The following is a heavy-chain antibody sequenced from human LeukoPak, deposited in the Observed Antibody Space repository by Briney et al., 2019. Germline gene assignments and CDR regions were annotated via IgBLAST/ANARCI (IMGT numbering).Heavy chain of an antibody. CDR3: ARGRRKYYYDSSGYYGY. CDR1: GGSLGGYY. Sequence: SETLSLTCAVYGGSLGGYYWSWIRQPPGKGPEWIGEINHSGSTNYNPSLKSRVTISVDTSKNQFSLKLSSVTAADTAVYYCARGRRKYYYDSSGYYGYWGQGTLVTVSS. D-gene: IGHD3-22*01. J-gene: IGHJ4*02. CDR2: INHSGST. V-gene: IGHV4-34*01.